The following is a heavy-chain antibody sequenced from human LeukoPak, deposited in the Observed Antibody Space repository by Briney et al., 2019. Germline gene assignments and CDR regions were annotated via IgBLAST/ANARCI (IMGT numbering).Heavy chain of an antibody. CDR2: IYPGDSDT. D-gene: IGHD3-10*01. Sequence: GESLQISCQGSGYSFTSYWIGWVRQMPGKGLEWMGIIYPGDSDTRYSPSFQGQVTISADKSISTAYLQWSSLKASDTAMYYCARLSYYYGSGNAFDIWGQGTMVTVSS. CDR1: GYSFTSYW. V-gene: IGHV5-51*01. J-gene: IGHJ3*02. CDR3: ARLSYYYGSGNAFDI.